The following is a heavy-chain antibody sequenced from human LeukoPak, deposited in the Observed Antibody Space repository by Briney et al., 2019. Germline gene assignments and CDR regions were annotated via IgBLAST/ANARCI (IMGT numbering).Heavy chain of an antibody. CDR1: GFTFSSFW. CDR3: ARDFKDVSP. J-gene: IGHJ5*02. V-gene: IGHV3-74*01. Sequence: GGSLRLSCAGSGFTFSSFWMHWVRHAPGQGPVWVSGIKTDGSDTRYADSVKGRFTISRDNAKSTLYLQMNSLRAEDTAMYYCARDFKDVSPWGPGTLVTVSS. CDR2: IKTDGSDT.